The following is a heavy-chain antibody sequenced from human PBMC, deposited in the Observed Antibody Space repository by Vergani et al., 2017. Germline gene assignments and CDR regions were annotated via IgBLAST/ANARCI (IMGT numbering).Heavy chain of an antibody. CDR1: GFTFSSYG. J-gene: IGHJ6*03. CDR3: ARCPSGTAMAADSYYMDV. V-gene: IGHV3-33*01. D-gene: IGHD5-18*01. CDR2: IWYDGSNK. Sequence: QVQLVESGGGVVQPGRSLRLYCAASGFTFSSYGMHWVRQAPGKGLEWVAVIWYDGSNKYYADSVKGRFTISRDNSKNTLYLQMNSLRAEDTAVYYCARCPSGTAMAADSYYMDVWGKGTTVTVSS.